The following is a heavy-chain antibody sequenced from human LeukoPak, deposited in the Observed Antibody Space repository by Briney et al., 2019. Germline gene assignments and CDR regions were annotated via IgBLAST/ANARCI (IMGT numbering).Heavy chain of an antibody. V-gene: IGHV4-34*01. J-gene: IGHJ2*01. D-gene: IGHD4-11*01. Sequence: SETLSLTCAVYGGSFSGYYWSWIRQPPGKGLEWIGEINHSGSTNYNPSLKSRVTISVDTSKNQFSLKLSSVTAADTAVYYCARDLPTCYSNYDRWYFDLWGRGTLVTVSS. CDR2: INHSGST. CDR1: GGSFSGYY. CDR3: ARDLPTCYSNYDRWYFDL.